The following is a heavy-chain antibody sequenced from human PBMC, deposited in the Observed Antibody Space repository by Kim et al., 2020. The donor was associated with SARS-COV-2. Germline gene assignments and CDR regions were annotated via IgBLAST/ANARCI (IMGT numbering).Heavy chain of an antibody. J-gene: IGHJ4*02. CDR1: GYTFTSYA. D-gene: IGHD3-22*01. CDR3: ARDLGGVTMIVVRPDY. CDR2: INAGNGNT. V-gene: IGHV1-3*01. Sequence: ASVKVSCKASGYTFTSYAMHWVRQAPGQRLEWMGWINAGNGNTKYSQKFQGRVTITRDTSASTAYMELSSLRSEDTAVYYCARDLGGVTMIVVRPDYWGQGTLVTVSS.